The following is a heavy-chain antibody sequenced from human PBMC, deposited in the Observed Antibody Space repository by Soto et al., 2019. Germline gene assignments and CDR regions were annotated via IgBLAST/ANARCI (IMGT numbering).Heavy chain of an antibody. J-gene: IGHJ4*02. CDR2: ISYDGNKK. D-gene: IGHD5-18*01. V-gene: IGHV3-30-3*01. CDR3: AGLVDTAMDAEFYFDY. Sequence: QVQLVESGGGVVQPGRSLRLSCAASGFSFSNYAIHWVRQAPGKGLEWVAVISYDGNKKYYADSVTGRFTISRDNSKNTLYLQMNSRRTEDTAVYYCAGLVDTAMDAEFYFDYWGQGTLVTVSS. CDR1: GFSFSNYA.